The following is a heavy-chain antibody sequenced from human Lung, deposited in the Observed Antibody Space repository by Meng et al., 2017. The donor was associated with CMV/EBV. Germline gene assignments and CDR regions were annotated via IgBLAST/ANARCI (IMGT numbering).Heavy chain of an antibody. J-gene: IGHJ1*01. CDR2: ISGFSDYI. D-gene: IGHD1-7*01. V-gene: IGHV3-21*01. Sequence: GGSLRLXCEVSGFTFSSYTMNWVRQAPGKGLEWVSSISGFSDYIHYADSVKGRFTISRDNAKNSLYLQMNSLRAEDTAVYYCARAPGIGGTTGVYWGQGTPVTVSS. CDR1: GFTFSSYT. CDR3: ARAPGIGGTTGVY.